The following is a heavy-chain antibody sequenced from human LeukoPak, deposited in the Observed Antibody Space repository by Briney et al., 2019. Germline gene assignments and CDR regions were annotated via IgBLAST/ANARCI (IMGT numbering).Heavy chain of an antibody. CDR2: INHSGST. D-gene: IGHD3-10*02. V-gene: IGHV4-34*01. J-gene: IGHJ3*02. CDR3: AREAVRATRAFDI. CDR1: GGSFSGYY. Sequence: SETLSLTCAVYGGSFSGYYWSWIRQPPGKGLEWIGEINHSGSTNYNPSLKSRVTISVDTSKNQFSLKLSSVTAADTAVYYCAREAVRATRAFDIWGQGTMVTVSS.